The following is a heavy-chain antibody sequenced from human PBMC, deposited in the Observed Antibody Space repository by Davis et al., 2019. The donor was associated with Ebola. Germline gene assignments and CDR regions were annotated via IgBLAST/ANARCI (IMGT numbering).Heavy chain of an antibody. Sequence: GESLKISCKGSGYSFTNYWIGWVRQMPGKGLEWVGGIYPGDSDTRYSPSFQGHVTVSADRSINTAYLQLSSLKASDTAIYYCARLADIGLGPYFDYWGQGTLVTVSS. J-gene: IGHJ4*02. CDR1: GYSFTNYW. CDR3: ARLADIGLGPYFDY. D-gene: IGHD2-8*02. CDR2: IYPGDSDT. V-gene: IGHV5-51*01.